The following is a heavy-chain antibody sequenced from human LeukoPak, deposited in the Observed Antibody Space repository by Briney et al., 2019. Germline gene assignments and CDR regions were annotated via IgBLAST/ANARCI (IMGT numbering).Heavy chain of an antibody. CDR2: IYYSGST. CDR3: ARDGLPYRAGGWFDP. J-gene: IGHJ5*02. Sequence: PSETLSLTCTVSGGSISSYYWSWIRQPPGKGLEWIGYIYYSGSTNYNPSLKSRVTISVDTSKNQFSLKLSSVTAADTAVYYCARDGLPYRAGGWFDPWGQGTLVTVSS. D-gene: IGHD3-16*01. CDR1: GGSISSYY. V-gene: IGHV4-59*01.